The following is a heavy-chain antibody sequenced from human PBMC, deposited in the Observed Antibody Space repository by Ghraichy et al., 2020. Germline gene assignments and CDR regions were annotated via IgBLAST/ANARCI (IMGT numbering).Heavy chain of an antibody. CDR2: IIPIFGTA. Sequence: SVKVSCKASGGTFSSYAISWVRQAPGQGLEWMGGIIPIFGTANYAQKFQGRVTITADKSTSTAYMELSSLRSEDTAVYYCARLLDWSGYYNKAGPDDYWGHGTLVTVSS. V-gene: IGHV1-69*06. D-gene: IGHD3-3*01. J-gene: IGHJ4*01. CDR3: ARLLDWSGYYNKAGPDDY. CDR1: GGTFSSYA.